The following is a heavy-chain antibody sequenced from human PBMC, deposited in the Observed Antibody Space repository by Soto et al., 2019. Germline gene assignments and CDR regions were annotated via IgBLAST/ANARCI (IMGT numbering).Heavy chain of an antibody. Sequence: PGGSLRLSCAASGFTFSSYAMSWVRQAPGKGLEWVSSLTDSGAYAYYADSVKGRFTISRDNSKNTLYLQMSSLRAGDTAVYYCASRMAYYFDFWGQGTLVTV. V-gene: IGHV3-23*01. J-gene: IGHJ4*02. CDR3: ASRMAYYFDF. CDR2: LTDSGAYA. CDR1: GFTFSSYA.